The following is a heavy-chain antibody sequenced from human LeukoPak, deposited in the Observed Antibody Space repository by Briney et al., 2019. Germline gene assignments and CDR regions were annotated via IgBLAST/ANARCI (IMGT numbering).Heavy chain of an antibody. Sequence: GGSLRLSCAASGFTFSSYSMNWVRQAPGKGLEWVSSISSSSSYIYYADSVKGRFTISRDNAKNSLYLQMNSLRAEDTAVYYCARDGSATDAFDIWGQGTMGTVXS. CDR2: ISSSSSYI. J-gene: IGHJ3*02. CDR3: ARDGSATDAFDI. CDR1: GFTFSSYS. V-gene: IGHV3-21*01. D-gene: IGHD1-26*01.